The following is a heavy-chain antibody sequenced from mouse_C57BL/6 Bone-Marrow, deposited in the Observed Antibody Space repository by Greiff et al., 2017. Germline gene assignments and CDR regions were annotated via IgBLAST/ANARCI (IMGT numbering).Heavy chain of an antibody. J-gene: IGHJ2*01. D-gene: IGHD1-1*01. V-gene: IGHV5-6*01. CDR1: GFTFSSYG. CDR3: ARLPITTVVGFDY. CDR2: ISSGGSYT. Sequence: EVHLVESGGDLVKPGGSLKLSCAASGFTFSSYGMSWVRQTPDKRLEWVATISSGGSYTYYPDSVKGRFTISRDNAKNTLYLQMSSLKSEDTAMXYCARLPITTVVGFDYWGQGTTLTVSS.